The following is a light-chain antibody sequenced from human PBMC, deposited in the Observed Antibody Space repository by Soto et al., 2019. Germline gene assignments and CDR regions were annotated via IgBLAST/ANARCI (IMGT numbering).Light chain of an antibody. J-gene: IGLJ1*01. CDR3: QSYDSSLSGYV. CDR2: GNN. CDR1: SSNLGAPYD. Sequence: QSVLTQPPSVSRAPGQTVIISCSGSSSNLGAPYDVNWFRQLPGTVPRLLIYGNNNRPSGVPDRFSGSKSGTSASLAITGLQAEDEADYYCQSYDSSLSGYVFGAGTKVTVL. V-gene: IGLV1-40*01.